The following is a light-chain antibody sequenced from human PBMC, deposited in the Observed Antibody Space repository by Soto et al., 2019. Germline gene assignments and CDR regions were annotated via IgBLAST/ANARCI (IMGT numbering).Light chain of an antibody. CDR3: GTWDSSLSAGQGV. CDR1: SSNIGNNY. CDR2: DNN. J-gene: IGLJ3*02. V-gene: IGLV1-51*01. Sequence: QSVLTQPPSVSAAPGQKVTISCSGSSSNIGNNYVSWYQQLPGTAPKLLIYDNNKRPSGIPDRFSGSKSGTSATLGITGLQTGDEADYYCGTWDSSLSAGQGVFGGGTKLTVL.